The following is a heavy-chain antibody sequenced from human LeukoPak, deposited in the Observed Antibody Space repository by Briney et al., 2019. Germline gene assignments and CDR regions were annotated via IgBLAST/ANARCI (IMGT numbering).Heavy chain of an antibody. D-gene: IGHD6-13*01. Sequence: SGTLSLTCAVSGGSISSSNWWSWVRQPPGKGLEWIGEIYHSGSTNYNPSLKSRVTISVDKSKNQFSLKLGSVTAADTAEYYCARARWQQLATGFDPWGQGTLVTVSS. CDR2: IYHSGST. V-gene: IGHV4-4*02. J-gene: IGHJ5*02. CDR1: GGSISSSNW. CDR3: ARARWQQLATGFDP.